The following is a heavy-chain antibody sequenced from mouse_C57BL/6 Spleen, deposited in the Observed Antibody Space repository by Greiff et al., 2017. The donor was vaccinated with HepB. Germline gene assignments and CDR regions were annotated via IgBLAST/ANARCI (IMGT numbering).Heavy chain of an antibody. V-gene: IGHV1-55*01. J-gene: IGHJ4*01. CDR2: IYPGSGST. Sequence: VQLQQPGAELVKPGASVKMSCKASGYTFTSYWITWVKQRPGQGLEWIGDIYPGSGSTNYNEKFKSKATLTVDTSSSTAYMQLSSLTSEDSAVYYCAYYDYDVGAMDYWGQGTSVTVSS. D-gene: IGHD2-4*01. CDR1: GYTFTSYW. CDR3: AYYDYDVGAMDY.